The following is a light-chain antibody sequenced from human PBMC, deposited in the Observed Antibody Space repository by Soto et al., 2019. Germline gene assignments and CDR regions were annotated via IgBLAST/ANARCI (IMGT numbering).Light chain of an antibody. CDR3: HLYNSYSWT. CDR1: QSISTW. J-gene: IGKJ1*01. CDR2: DAS. Sequence: DIQMTQSPSTLSAFVGDIVSIIFRASQSISTWFAWYKQKPRKAPKVLIYDASRLESGVPSRFSGSGSGTDFTLTISSLQPADFATYYCHLYNSYSWTFGQGTKVDIK. V-gene: IGKV1-5*02.